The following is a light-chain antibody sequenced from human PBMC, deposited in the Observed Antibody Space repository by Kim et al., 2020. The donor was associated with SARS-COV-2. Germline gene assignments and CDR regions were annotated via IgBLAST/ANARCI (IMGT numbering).Light chain of an antibody. Sequence: TARRNWPGESDKVGSRGAAWRQQHQCHPPKLLSYRNNDRPSGVSERFSAARAGNTASLTIAGLQSEDEADYYCSAWDNSLSAWVFGGGTQLTVL. CDR1: SDKVGSRG. J-gene: IGLJ3*02. CDR3: SAWDNSLSAWV. V-gene: IGLV10-54*04. CDR2: RNN.